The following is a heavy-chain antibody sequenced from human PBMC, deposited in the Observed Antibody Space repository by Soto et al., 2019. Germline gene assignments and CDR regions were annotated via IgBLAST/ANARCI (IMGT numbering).Heavy chain of an antibody. CDR1: GFTFSGSA. CDR3: ATLAVAGGFDY. Sequence: GGSLRLSCAASGFTFSGSAMHWVRQASGKGLEWVGRIRSKANSYATAYAASVKGRFTTSRDDSKNTAYLQMNSLKTEDTAVYYCATLAVAGGFDYWGQGTLVTVSS. D-gene: IGHD6-19*01. J-gene: IGHJ4*02. CDR2: IRSKANSYAT. V-gene: IGHV3-73*01.